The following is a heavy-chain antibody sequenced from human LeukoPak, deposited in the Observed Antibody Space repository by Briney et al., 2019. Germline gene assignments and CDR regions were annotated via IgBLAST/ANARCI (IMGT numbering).Heavy chain of an antibody. V-gene: IGHV4-30-4*08. D-gene: IGHD6-19*01. CDR1: GGSISSGDYY. J-gene: IGHJ4*02. CDR3: ASSYSSGWYDFDY. CDR2: IYYSGST. Sequence: SETLSLNCTVSGGSISSGDYYWSWIRQPPGKGLEWIGYIYYSGSTYYNPSLKSRVTISVDTSKNQFSLKLSSVTAADTAVYYCASSYSSGWYDFDYWGQGTLVTVSS.